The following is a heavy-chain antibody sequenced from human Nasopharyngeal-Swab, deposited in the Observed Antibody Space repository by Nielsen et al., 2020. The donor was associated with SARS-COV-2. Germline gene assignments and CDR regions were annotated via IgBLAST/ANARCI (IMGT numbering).Heavy chain of an antibody. Sequence: WIRQPPGKGLEWIGEIYHSGSTNYNPSLKSRVTISVGKSKNQFSLKLSSVTAADTAVYYCSGDFWSGYPDAFDIWGQGTMVTVSS. CDR2: IYHSGST. V-gene: IGHV4-4*02. D-gene: IGHD3-3*01. CDR3: SGDFWSGYPDAFDI. J-gene: IGHJ3*02.